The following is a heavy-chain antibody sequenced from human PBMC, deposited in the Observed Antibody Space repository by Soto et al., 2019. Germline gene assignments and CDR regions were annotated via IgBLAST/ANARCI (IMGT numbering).Heavy chain of an antibody. Sequence: QLQLQESGPGLVKPSETLSLTCSVSGGSISSSRYYWGWIRQPPGKGLAWIGTIHYSGSTYYNPSLQSRVTISVDMAKNQFSLKLSSVTAADTAVYYCARQDSVWFGDNIDYWGQGTLVTVSS. V-gene: IGHV4-39*01. CDR2: IHYSGST. CDR3: ARQDSVWFGDNIDY. CDR1: GGSISSSRYY. J-gene: IGHJ4*02. D-gene: IGHD3-10*01.